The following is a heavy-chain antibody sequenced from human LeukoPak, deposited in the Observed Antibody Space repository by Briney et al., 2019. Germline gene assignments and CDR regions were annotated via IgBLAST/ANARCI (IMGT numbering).Heavy chain of an antibody. CDR3: AKDQDEYAAGYYFDY. J-gene: IGHJ4*02. CDR2: INSDESST. V-gene: IGHV3-74*01. Sequence: GGSLRLSCAASGFTFSSYWMHWVRQAPGKGLVWVSRINSDESSTSYADSVKGRFTISRDNAKNTLYLQMNSLRAEDTAVYYCAKDQDEYAAGYYFDYWGQGTLVTVSS. CDR1: GFTFSSYW. D-gene: IGHD6-13*01.